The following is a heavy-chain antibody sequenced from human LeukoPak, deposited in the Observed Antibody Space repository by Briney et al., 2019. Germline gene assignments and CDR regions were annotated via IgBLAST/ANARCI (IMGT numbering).Heavy chain of an antibody. J-gene: IGHJ4*02. V-gene: IGHV3-23*01. CDR3: AKRPSSGTYPFYFDY. CDR1: GFTFSSYA. Sequence: GGSLILSCAAPGFTFSSYAMSWVRQAPGKGLEWVSTISGSGGSTYYADSVKGRFTISRDNSKNTLYLQMNSLRADDTAVYYCAKRPSSGTYPFYFDYWGQGTLVTVSS. D-gene: IGHD1-26*01. CDR2: ISGSGGST.